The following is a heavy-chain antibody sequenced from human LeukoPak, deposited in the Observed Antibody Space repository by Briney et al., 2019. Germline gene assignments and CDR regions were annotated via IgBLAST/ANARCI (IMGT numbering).Heavy chain of an antibody. D-gene: IGHD6-13*01. Sequence: GGSLRLSCAASGFTFSSYGMHWVRQAPGKGLEWVAVISYDGSNKYYADSVKGRFTISRDNPKDTLYLQMNSLRAEDTAVYYCARDILTSSWYSVGWFDPWGQGTLVTVSS. CDR3: ARDILTSSWYSVGWFDP. CDR2: ISYDGSNK. V-gene: IGHV3-30*03. CDR1: GFTFSSYG. J-gene: IGHJ5*02.